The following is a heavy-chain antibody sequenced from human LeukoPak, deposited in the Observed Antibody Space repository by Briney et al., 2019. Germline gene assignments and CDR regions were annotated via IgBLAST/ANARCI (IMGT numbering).Heavy chain of an antibody. CDR1: GGSFSGYY. J-gene: IGHJ2*01. CDR3: ARGRGVYGYWYFDL. CDR2: INHSGST. D-gene: IGHD2-8*01. Sequence: SETLSLTCAVYGGSFSGYYWSWIRQPPGKGLEWIGEINHSGSTNYNPSLKSRVTISVDTSKNQFSLKLSSVTAADTAVYYCARGRGVYGYWYFDLWGRGTLVTVSS. V-gene: IGHV4-34*01.